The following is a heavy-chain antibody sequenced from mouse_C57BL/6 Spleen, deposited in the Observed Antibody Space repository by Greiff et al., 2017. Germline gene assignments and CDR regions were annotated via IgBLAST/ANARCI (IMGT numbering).Heavy chain of an antibody. CDR1: GYAFTNYL. V-gene: IGHV1-54*01. D-gene: IGHD2-2*01. Sequence: VQLQQSGAELVRPGTSVKVSCKASGYAFTNYLIEWVKQRPGQGLEWIGVINPGSGGTNYNEKFKGKATLTADKSSSTAYMQLSSLTSEDSAVYFCARSNGYDEAWFAYWGQGTLVTVSA. J-gene: IGHJ3*01. CDR2: INPGSGGT. CDR3: ARSNGYDEAWFAY.